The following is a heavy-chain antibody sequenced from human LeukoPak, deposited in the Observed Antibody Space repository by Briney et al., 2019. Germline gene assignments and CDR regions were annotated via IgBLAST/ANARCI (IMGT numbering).Heavy chain of an antibody. J-gene: IGHJ4*02. CDR2: IDSSGGYI. V-gene: IGHV3-21*01. CDR3: LRGDRRDY. Sequence: GGSLRLSCEASGFTFNTYSMNWARQAPGKGLEWVSSIDSSGGYIFYADSVKGRFIISRDKAKESLYLQMNSLRVEDTAVYYCLRGDRRDYWGQGTLVTVSS. CDR1: GFTFNTYS.